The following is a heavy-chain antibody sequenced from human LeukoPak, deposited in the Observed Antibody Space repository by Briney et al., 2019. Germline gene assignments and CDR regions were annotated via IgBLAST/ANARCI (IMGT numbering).Heavy chain of an antibody. CDR2: IYYSGST. D-gene: IGHD6-13*01. CDR1: GGSISSGDYY. J-gene: IGHJ4*02. CDR3: ARGATTAGLRFDY. V-gene: IGHV4-39*07. Sequence: SETLSLTCTVSGGSISSGDYYWSWIRQPPGKGLEWIGSIYYSGSTYYNPSLKSRVTISVDTSKNQFSLKLSSVTAADTAVYYCARGATTAGLRFDYWGQGTLVTVSS.